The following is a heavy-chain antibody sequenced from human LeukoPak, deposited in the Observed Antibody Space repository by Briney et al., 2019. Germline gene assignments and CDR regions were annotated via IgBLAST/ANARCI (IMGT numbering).Heavy chain of an antibody. CDR2: INWDGYST. CDR3: VRELRTDYAFDS. Sequence: PGGSLRPSCAASGFIFDDYGMTWVRQGPGKGLEWVSGINWDGYSTGYADSVRGRFTISRDNAKSTLYLQMNSLRPEDTALYYCVRELRTDYAFDSWGQGTLVTVSS. J-gene: IGHJ4*02. CDR1: GFIFDDYG. D-gene: IGHD4/OR15-4a*01. V-gene: IGHV3-20*04.